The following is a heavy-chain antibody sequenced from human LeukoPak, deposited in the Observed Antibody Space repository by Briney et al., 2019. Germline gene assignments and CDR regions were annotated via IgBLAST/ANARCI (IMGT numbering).Heavy chain of an antibody. V-gene: IGHV3-23*01. CDR1: GFTLSSSA. CDR2: VGGSGGTT. Sequence: PGGSLRLSCAASGFTLSSSAMSWVRQAPGKGLEWVSTVGGSGGTTYYADSVQGRFTISRDNSKSTLYLQMNSLRADDTAVYYCAKLPYGSVDYWGQGTLVTVSS. J-gene: IGHJ4*01. D-gene: IGHD3-10*01. CDR3: AKLPYGSVDY.